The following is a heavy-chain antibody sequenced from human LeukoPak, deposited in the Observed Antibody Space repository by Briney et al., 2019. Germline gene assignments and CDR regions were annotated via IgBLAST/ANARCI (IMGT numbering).Heavy chain of an antibody. V-gene: IGHV3-23*01. CDR3: ARDTVDTAMVFDY. CDR1: GFTFSSYA. CDR2: ISGSGGST. Sequence: HAGGSLRLSCAASGFTFSSYAMSWVRQAPGKGLEWVSAISGSGGSTYYADSVKGRFTISRDNSKNTLYLQMNSLRAEDTAVYYCARDTVDTAMVFDYWGQGTLVTVSS. D-gene: IGHD5-18*01. J-gene: IGHJ4*02.